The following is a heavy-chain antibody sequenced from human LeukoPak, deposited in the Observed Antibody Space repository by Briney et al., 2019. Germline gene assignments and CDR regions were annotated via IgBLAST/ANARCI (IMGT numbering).Heavy chain of an antibody. D-gene: IGHD4-17*01. V-gene: IGHV3-7*01. CDR3: ARAVPTGCDYFDY. CDR1: GFSFSNYW. Sequence: PGGSLRLSCAASGFSFSNYWMSWVRQAPGKGLEWVANIKHDGGEKYYVDPVKGRFTISRDNAKNSLYLQMNSLRAEDTAMYYCARAVPTGCDYFDYWGQGTLVTVSS. J-gene: IGHJ4*02. CDR2: IKHDGGEK.